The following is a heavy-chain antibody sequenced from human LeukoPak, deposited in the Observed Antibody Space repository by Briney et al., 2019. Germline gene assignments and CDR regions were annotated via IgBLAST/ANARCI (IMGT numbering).Heavy chain of an antibody. V-gene: IGHV4-39*07. CDR3: ASDGYGSGSYWFY. D-gene: IGHD3-10*01. J-gene: IGHJ4*02. CDR1: GGSTSGSSYY. Sequence: NPSETLSLTCAVSGGSTSGSSYYWGWIRQPPGKGLEWIGTIYYSGSTYNPSLKSRVTISVDTSKNQFSLKLNSVTAADTAVYYCASDGYGSGSYWFYWGQGSLVTVSS. CDR2: IYYSGST.